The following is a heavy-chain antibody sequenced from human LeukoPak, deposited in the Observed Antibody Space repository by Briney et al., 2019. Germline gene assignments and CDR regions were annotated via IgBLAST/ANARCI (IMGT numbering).Heavy chain of an antibody. CDR3: AKTWYSSSWYRRFSVAFDI. CDR1: GYTFTGYY. V-gene: IGHV1-2*02. J-gene: IGHJ3*02. CDR2: INSNSGGT. D-gene: IGHD6-13*01. Sequence: ASVKVSCKASGYTFTGYYMHWVRQAPGQGLEWMGWINSNSGGTNYAQKLQGRVTMTTDTSTSTANMELRSLRSDDTAVYYCAKTWYSSSWYRRFSVAFDIWGQGTMVTVSS.